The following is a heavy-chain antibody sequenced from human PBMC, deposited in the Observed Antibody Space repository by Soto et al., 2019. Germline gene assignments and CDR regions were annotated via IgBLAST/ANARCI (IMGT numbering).Heavy chain of an antibody. V-gene: IGHV3-23*01. CDR3: AKRRGAGWHFDY. CDR2: VSIGGST. Sequence: DVQLLESGGGLVQPEGSLRLSCVASVFTFSSYAMGWVRQGPGKGLEWVAVVSIGGSTHYADSVRGRSTISRENSMSTPSPKMNSLTDYDMAVYFCAKRRGAGWHFDYWGQGDLVTASS. CDR1: VFTFSSYA. J-gene: IGHJ4*02. D-gene: IGHD4-17*01.